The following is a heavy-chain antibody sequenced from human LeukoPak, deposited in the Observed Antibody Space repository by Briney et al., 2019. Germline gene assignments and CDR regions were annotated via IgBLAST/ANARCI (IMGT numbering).Heavy chain of an antibody. D-gene: IGHD5-24*01. CDR2: IYSGGST. CDR1: GFTVSSNY. V-gene: IGHV3-53*01. J-gene: IGHJ6*04. Sequence: GGSLRLSCAASGFTVSSNYMSWVRQAPGKGLEWVSVIYSGGSTYYADSVKGRFTISRDNPKNTLYLQMNSLRAEDTAVYYCARAPADGGDYYGMDVWGKGTTVTVSS. CDR3: ARAPADGGDYYGMDV.